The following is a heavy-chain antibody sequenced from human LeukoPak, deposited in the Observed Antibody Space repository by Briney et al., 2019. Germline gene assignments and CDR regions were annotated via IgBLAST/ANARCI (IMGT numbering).Heavy chain of an antibody. V-gene: IGHV3-23*01. CDR3: AKAAVGDVFSFDY. Sequence: GGSLRLSCAASGFTFSSYGMSWVRQAPGKGLEWVSGIRGSGDRTFYADSVKGRFTISRDNSENTAYLQMSSLRVEDTAVYYCAKAAVGDVFSFDYWGQGTLVTVSS. CDR1: GFTFSSYG. J-gene: IGHJ4*02. CDR2: IRGSGDRT. D-gene: IGHD1-26*01.